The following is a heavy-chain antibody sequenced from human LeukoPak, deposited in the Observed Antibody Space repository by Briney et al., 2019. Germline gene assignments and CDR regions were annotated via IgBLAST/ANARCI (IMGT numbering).Heavy chain of an antibody. D-gene: IGHD6-13*01. CDR2: INHSGST. V-gene: IGHV4-34*01. J-gene: IGHJ6*03. Sequence: GSLRLSCAASGFTFNSSAMSWIRQPPGKGLEWIGEINHSGSTNYNPSLKSRVTISVDTSKNQFSLKLSSVTAADTAVYYCARSSSWYLRGYYYYMDVWGKGTTVTVSS. CDR3: ARSSSWYLRGYYYYMDV. CDR1: GFTFNSSA.